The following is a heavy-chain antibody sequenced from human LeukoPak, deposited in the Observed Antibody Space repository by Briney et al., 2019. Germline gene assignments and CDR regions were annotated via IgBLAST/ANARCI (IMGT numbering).Heavy chain of an antibody. D-gene: IGHD1-26*01. J-gene: IGHJ4*02. CDR1: GGSISSYY. V-gene: IGHV4-59*08. CDR3: ARAPIVGATYFDY. CDR2: IYYSGST. Sequence: PSETLSLTCTVSGGSISSYYWSWIRQPPGKGLEWIAYIYYSGSTNYNPSLKSRVTISVDTSKSQFSLKMSSVTAADTAVYYCARAPIVGATYFDYWGQGTLVTVSS.